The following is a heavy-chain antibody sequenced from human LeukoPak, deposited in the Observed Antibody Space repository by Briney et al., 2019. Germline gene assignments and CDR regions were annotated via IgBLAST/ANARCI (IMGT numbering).Heavy chain of an antibody. J-gene: IGHJ4*02. CDR3: ARESHETREDY. CDR1: EGTFISYA. Sequence: SVKVSCKASEGTFISYAISWVRQAPGQGLEWMGGIIPIFGTANYAQKFQGRVTITADESTSTAYMELSSLRSDDTAMYYCARESHETREDYWGQGTLVTVSS. D-gene: IGHD1-1*01. V-gene: IGHV1-69*13. CDR2: IIPIFGTA.